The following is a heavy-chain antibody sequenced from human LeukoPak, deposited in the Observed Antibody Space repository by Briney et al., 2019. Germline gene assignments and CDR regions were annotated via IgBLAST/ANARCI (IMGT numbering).Heavy chain of an antibody. J-gene: IGHJ3*02. Sequence: SETLSLTCTVSGGSISSSSYYWGWIRQPPGKGLEWIGYISYSGSTRYNPSFQSRVTISMEMSKTHFSLKLTSVTAADTAVYYCARLLNNDNSGDPDTFDMWGPGTMVTVSS. CDR1: GGSISSSSYY. CDR3: ARLLNNDNSGDPDTFDM. V-gene: IGHV4-61*05. CDR2: ISYSGST. D-gene: IGHD3-22*01.